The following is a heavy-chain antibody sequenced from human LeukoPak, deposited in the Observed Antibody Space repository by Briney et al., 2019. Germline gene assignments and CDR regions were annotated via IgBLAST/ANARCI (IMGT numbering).Heavy chain of an antibody. CDR2: IYYSGST. J-gene: IGHJ4*02. CDR1: GGSISSDF. CDR3: AGGGTTVTYDY. Sequence: SETLSLTCTVSGGSISSDFWSWIRQPPGKGLEWIGYIYYSGSTNYNPSLKSRVTISVDTSKNQFSLKLSSVTAADTAVYYCAGGGTTVTYDYWGQGTLVTVSS. D-gene: IGHD4-17*01. V-gene: IGHV4-59*01.